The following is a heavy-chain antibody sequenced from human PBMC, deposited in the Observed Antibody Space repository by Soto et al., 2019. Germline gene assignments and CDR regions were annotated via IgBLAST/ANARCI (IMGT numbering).Heavy chain of an antibody. V-gene: IGHV3-23*01. Sequence: EVHLLESGGGLEQPGGSLRLSCAASGFTFSSYAMSWVRQAPGKGLEWVAGVSGSGDSTYYADSVKGRFTISRDNAKNTLYLQMNSLRAEDTAVYYCARGDNYYYYGMDVWGQGTTVTVSS. CDR3: ARGDNYYYYGMDV. CDR2: VSGSGDST. J-gene: IGHJ6*02. CDR1: GFTFSSYA. D-gene: IGHD2-15*01.